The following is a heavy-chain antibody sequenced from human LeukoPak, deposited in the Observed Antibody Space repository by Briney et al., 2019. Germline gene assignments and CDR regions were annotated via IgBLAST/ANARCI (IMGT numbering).Heavy chain of an antibody. V-gene: IGHV4-39*07. D-gene: IGHD6-13*01. CDR3: ARRIAAEKNWFDP. CDR2: IYYSGTT. Sequence: PSETLSLTCTVSGGSISSDNHYWGWIRQSPGKGLEWIGSIYYSGTTYYNPSLKSRVTISVDTSKNQFSLKLSSVTAADTAVYYCARRIAAEKNWFDPWGQGTLATVSS. CDR1: GGSISSDNHY. J-gene: IGHJ5*02.